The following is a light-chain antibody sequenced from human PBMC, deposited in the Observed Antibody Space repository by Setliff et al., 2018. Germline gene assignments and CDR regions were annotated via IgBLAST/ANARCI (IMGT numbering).Light chain of an antibody. CDR1: SSDVGGYNY. J-gene: IGLJ1*01. CDR2: EVS. CDR3: SSYAGSNNPYV. Sequence: LAQPPSASGSPGQSVTISCTGTSSDVGGYNYVSWYQQHPGKAPKLMIYEVSRRPSGVPDRFSGSKSGNTASLTVSGLQAEDEADYYCSSYAGSNNPYVFGTGTKVTVL. V-gene: IGLV2-8*01.